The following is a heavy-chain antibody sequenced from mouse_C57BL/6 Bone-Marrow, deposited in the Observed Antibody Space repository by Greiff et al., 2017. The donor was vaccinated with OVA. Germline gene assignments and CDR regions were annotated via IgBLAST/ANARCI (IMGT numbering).Heavy chain of an antibody. D-gene: IGHD2-1*01. Sequence: QVQLQQPGAELVKPGASVKLSCKASGYTFTSYWMQWVKQRPGQGLAWIGEIDPSDSYTNYNQKFKGKATLTVDTSSSTAYMQLSSLTSEDSAVYYCARSPVTVYFDYWGQGTTLTVSS. J-gene: IGHJ2*01. CDR1: GYTFTSYW. CDR3: ARSPVTVYFDY. CDR2: IDPSDSYT. V-gene: IGHV1-50*01.